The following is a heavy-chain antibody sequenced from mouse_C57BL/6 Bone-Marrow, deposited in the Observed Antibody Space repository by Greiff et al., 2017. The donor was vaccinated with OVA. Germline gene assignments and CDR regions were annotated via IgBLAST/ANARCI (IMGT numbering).Heavy chain of an antibody. V-gene: IGHV5-17*01. CDR3: ARREVWLRRDLDYDV. D-gene: IGHD2-2*01. Sequence: DVMLVESGGGLVKPGGSLKLSCAASGFTFSDYGMHWVRQAPEKGLEWVAYISSGSSTIYYADTVKGRFPISRDNAKNTLFLQMTSLRSEETAMYYWARREVWLRRDLDYDVWGTGTTVTVSS. CDR2: ISSGSSTI. CDR1: GFTFSDYG. J-gene: IGHJ1*03.